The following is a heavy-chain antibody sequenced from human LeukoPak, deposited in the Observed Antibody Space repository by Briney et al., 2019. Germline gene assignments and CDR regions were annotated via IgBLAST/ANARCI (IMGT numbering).Heavy chain of an antibody. J-gene: IGHJ5*02. D-gene: IGHD1-14*01. CDR1: GGSFSGYY. CDR3: ARGHRSEVTFQSWFDP. Sequence: SETLSLTCAVYGGSFSGYYWGWIRQPPGKGLEWIGSIYYSGSTYYNPSLKSRVTISVDTSKNQFSLKLSSVTAADTAVYYCARGHRSEVTFQSWFDPWGQGTLVTVSS. CDR2: IYYSGST. V-gene: IGHV4-34*01.